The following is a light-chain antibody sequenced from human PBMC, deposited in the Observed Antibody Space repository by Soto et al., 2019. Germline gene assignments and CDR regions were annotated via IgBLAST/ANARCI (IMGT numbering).Light chain of an antibody. CDR2: GAS. CDR3: QHSVSNPYT. J-gene: IGKJ2*01. V-gene: IGKV1-39*01. CDR1: QTISTY. Sequence: DIQMTQSPSSLSASVGDRVTITCRASQTISTYLNWYQHKPGTAPNLLIDGASSVQSGVPSRFSGIGSGTDFTLTINSLQPEDFATYYCQHSVSNPYTFGQGTKLEI.